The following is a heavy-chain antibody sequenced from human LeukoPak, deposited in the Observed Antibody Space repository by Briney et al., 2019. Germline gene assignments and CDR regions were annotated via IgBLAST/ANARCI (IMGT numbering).Heavy chain of an antibody. CDR2: ISSSSSYI. V-gene: IGHV3-21*01. Sequence: GESLRLSCAASGFTFSDYSMNWVRQAPGKGLEWVSSISSSSSYIFHADSVRGRFSISRDNAKNSLYLQMNSLRAEDTAVYYCARETWAFDYWGQGALVTVSS. CDR3: ARETWAFDY. J-gene: IGHJ4*02. D-gene: IGHD1-26*01. CDR1: GFTFSDYS.